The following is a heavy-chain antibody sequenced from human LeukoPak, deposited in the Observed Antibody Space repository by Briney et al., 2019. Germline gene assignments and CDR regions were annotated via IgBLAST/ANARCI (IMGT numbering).Heavy chain of an antibody. CDR3: ARVEGTSVTTYRGWFDP. J-gene: IGHJ5*02. V-gene: IGHV4-38-2*02. CDR2: IYHSGST. D-gene: IGHD4-17*01. CDR1: GYSISSGYY. Sequence: SETLSLTCTVSGYSISSGYYWGWIRQPPGKGLEWIGSIYHSGSTYYNPSLKSRVTISVDTSKNQFSLKLSSVTAADTAVYYCARVEGTSVTTYRGWFDPWGQGTLVTVSS.